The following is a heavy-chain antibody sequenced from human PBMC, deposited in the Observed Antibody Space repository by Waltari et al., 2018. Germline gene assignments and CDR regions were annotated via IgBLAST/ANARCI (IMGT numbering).Heavy chain of an antibody. CDR3: ARDKGYCSGGSCLYYYYGMDV. CDR2: ISSSSSTI. Sequence: EVQLVESGGGLVQPGGSLRLSCAASGFTFSSYSMNWVSRAPGKGLEWVSYISSSSSTIYYADSVKGRFTISRDNAKNSLYLQMNSLRAEDTAVYYCARDKGYCSGGSCLYYYYGMDVWGQGTTVTVSS. CDR1: GFTFSSYS. D-gene: IGHD2-15*01. V-gene: IGHV3-48*01. J-gene: IGHJ6*02.